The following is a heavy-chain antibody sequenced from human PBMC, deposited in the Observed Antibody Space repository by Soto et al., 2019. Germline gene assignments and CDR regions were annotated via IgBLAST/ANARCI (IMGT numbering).Heavy chain of an antibody. CDR2: ISGSGGST. CDR1: GFTFSSYA. J-gene: IGHJ4*02. V-gene: IGHV3-23*01. Sequence: GGSLRLSCAASGFTFSSYAMSWVRQAPGKGLEWVSAISGSGGSTYYADSVKGRFTISRDNSKNTLYLQMNSLRAEDTAVYYCAKDWSIDYYGSGSSQIFDYWGQGTLVTVSS. D-gene: IGHD3-10*01. CDR3: AKDWSIDYYGSGSSQIFDY.